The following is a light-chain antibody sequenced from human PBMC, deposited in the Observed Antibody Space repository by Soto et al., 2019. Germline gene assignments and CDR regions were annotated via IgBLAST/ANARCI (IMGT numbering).Light chain of an antibody. CDR3: QVWDSTSDHRGV. Sequence: SYELTQPPSVSVAPGQTARISCGGNNIGSKSVHWYQQKPGQAPVLVVYSDIDRPSGIPERFSGSNSGNTATLTISRVGAGDEADYYCQVWDSTSDHRGVFGGGTKLTVL. J-gene: IGLJ3*02. V-gene: IGLV3-21*02. CDR1: NIGSKS. CDR2: SDI.